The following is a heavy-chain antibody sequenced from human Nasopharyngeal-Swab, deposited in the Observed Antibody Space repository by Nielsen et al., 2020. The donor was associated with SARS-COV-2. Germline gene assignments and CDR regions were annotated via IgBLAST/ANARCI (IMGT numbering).Heavy chain of an antibody. Sequence: WIRQPPGKGLEWIGTIYYSGSTYYNASLKSRVTISVDTSMNQFSLKLSSVTAADTAVYYCARAIFGVVIIFNYYYMDVWGKGTTVTVSS. D-gene: IGHD3-3*01. CDR3: ARAIFGVVIIFNYYYMDV. V-gene: IGHV4-39*01. J-gene: IGHJ6*03. CDR2: IYYSGST.